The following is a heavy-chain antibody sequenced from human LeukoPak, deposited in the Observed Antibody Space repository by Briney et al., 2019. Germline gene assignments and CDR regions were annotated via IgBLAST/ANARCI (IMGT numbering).Heavy chain of an antibody. V-gene: IGHV3-21*01. CDR2: ISASGNYK. J-gene: IGHJ6*03. Sequence: GGSLRLSCAASGFTLSTYTINWVRQAPGKGLEWVSSISASGNYKYFAASVRGRFTVSRDNAKNSLYLRMDSLTAEDTAVYYCARASECYFHMDVWGKGTTVTVSS. D-gene: IGHD1-14*01. CDR3: ARASECYFHMDV. CDR1: GFTLSTYT.